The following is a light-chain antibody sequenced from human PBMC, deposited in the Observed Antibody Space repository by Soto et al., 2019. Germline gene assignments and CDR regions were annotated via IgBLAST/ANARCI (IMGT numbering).Light chain of an antibody. J-gene: IGKJ4*01. CDR3: QQYNNWPPVT. Sequence: EIVMTQSPATLSVSPGERATLSCRASQSVSSDLAWYHQKPGQAPRLLIYGASTRATGIPARFSGSGSGTEFTLTINSLQSEDFAVYYCQQYNNWPPVTFGGGTKVDIK. CDR2: GAS. V-gene: IGKV3-15*01. CDR1: QSVSSD.